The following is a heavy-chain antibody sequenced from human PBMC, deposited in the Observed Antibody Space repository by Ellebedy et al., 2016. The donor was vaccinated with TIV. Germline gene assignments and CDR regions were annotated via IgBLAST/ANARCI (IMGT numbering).Heavy chain of an antibody. CDR2: MFYGGSS. V-gene: IGHV4-39*07. Sequence: MPSETLSLTCNVSGGSITRGGFFWGWIRQSPGKALEWIGSMFYGGSSYYNPTLKSRVTISLDTSKNQFSLKVTSVTAADTAVYYCARVNVVGASQDWFDPWGPGTRVTVSS. CDR3: ARVNVVGASQDWFDP. CDR1: GGSITRGGFF. D-gene: IGHD1-26*01. J-gene: IGHJ5*02.